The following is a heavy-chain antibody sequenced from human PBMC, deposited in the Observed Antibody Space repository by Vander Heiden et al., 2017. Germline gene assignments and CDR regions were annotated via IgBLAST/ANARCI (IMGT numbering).Heavy chain of an antibody. D-gene: IGHD3-10*01. J-gene: IGHJ6*02. CDR1: GFTFGSYA. Sequence: EVQVMESGGGLVQRGGSLRRSCAASGFTFGSYAMCWVRQAPWKVLEWVSAISRSGGLLFYADSVKGRFTISRDISKNTLYLQMNTLRAEDTAVYFCAKSRGDSYYYAMDAWGQGTTVTVSS. CDR2: ISRSGGLL. CDR3: AKSRGDSYYYAMDA. V-gene: IGHV3-23*01.